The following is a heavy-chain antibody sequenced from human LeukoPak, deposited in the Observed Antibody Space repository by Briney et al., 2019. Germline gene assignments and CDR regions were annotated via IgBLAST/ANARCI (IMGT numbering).Heavy chain of an antibody. CDR3: AKGWLQSYFDS. Sequence: GGSLRLSCAASGFTFSNYAMNWVRQAPGKGLEWVSTISGSGDSTYYTDSVKGRFTISRDNSKNTLYLQMNSLRAEDTAVYYCAKGWLQSYFDSWGQGILVTVSS. CDR1: GFTFSNYA. V-gene: IGHV3-23*01. J-gene: IGHJ4*02. D-gene: IGHD5-24*01. CDR2: ISGSGDST.